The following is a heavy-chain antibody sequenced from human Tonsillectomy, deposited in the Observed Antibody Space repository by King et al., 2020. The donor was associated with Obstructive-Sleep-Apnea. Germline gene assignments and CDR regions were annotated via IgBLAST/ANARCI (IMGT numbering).Heavy chain of an antibody. V-gene: IGHV4-59*01. CDR3: ARKQQSYFDY. CDR2: IYYSGST. Sequence: VQLQESGPGLVKPSETLSLTCTVSGGSISSYYWSWIRQPPGKGLEWIGYIYYSGSTNYNPSLMSRVTISVDTSKNQFSLKLSSVTAADTAVYYCARKQQSYFDYWGQGTLVTVSS. J-gene: IGHJ4*02. D-gene: IGHD6-13*01. CDR1: GGSISSYY.